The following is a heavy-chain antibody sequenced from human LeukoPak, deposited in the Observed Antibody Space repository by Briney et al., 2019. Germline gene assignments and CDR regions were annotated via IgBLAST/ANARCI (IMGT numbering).Heavy chain of an antibody. V-gene: IGHV4-61*02. D-gene: IGHD5-18*01. CDR1: GGSISSGSYY. J-gene: IGHJ4*02. Sequence: PSQTLSLTCTVSGGSISSGSYYWRWLRQPAGKGLEWLGRIYTSGSTNYNPSLKSRVTISVDTSKNQFSLKLSSVTAADTAVYYCARFGGYSYGSGFDYWGQGTLVTVSS. CDR2: IYTSGST. CDR3: ARFGGYSYGSGFDY.